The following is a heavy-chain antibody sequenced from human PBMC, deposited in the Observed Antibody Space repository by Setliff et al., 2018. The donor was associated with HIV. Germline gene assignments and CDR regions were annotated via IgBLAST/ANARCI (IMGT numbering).Heavy chain of an antibody. CDR1: GYTFTDYY. J-gene: IGHJ6*03. V-gene: IGHV1-2*02. D-gene: IGHD3-3*01. CDR3: ARREQYYDFWSGYYTRAHYYMDV. Sequence: ASVKVSCKASGYTFTDYYIHWVRQAPGQGLQWMGWVNPNSGGTNSAQKFQGRVTMTRNTSISTAYMELSSLRSEDTAVYYCARREQYYDFWSGYYTRAHYYMDVWGKGTTVTVSS. CDR2: VNPNSGGT.